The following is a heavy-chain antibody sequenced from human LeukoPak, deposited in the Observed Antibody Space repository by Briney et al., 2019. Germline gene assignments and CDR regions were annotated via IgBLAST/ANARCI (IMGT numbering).Heavy chain of an antibody. V-gene: IGHV5-51*01. CDR3: ARNLVGATRNGYYYYYMDV. D-gene: IGHD1-26*01. CDR1: GYSFTSYW. Sequence: GESLKISCKGSGYSFTSYWIGWVRQMPGKGLEWMGIIYSGDSDTRYSPSFQGQVTISADKSISTAYLQWSSLKASDTAMYYCARNLVGATRNGYYYYYMDVWGKGTTVTVSS. CDR2: IYSGDSDT. J-gene: IGHJ6*03.